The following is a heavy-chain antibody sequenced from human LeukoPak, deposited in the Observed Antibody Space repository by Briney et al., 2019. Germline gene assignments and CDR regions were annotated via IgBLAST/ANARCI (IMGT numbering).Heavy chain of an antibody. CDR2: INPSGGST. CDR3: ARDPETIAVAGTAFDI. CDR1: GYTFTSYY. Sequence: SEKVSCKASGYTFTSYYMHWVRQAPRQGLEWMGIINPSGGSTSYAQKFQGRVTMTRDMSTSTVYMELSSLRSEDTAVYYCARDPETIAVAGTAFDIWGQGTMVTVSS. V-gene: IGHV1-46*01. D-gene: IGHD6-19*01. J-gene: IGHJ3*02.